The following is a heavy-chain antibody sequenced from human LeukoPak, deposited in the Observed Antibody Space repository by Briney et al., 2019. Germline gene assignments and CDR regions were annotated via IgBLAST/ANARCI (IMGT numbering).Heavy chain of an antibody. CDR2: ILSDGSKE. CDR1: GFTFSSYG. D-gene: IGHD1-26*01. Sequence: GGSLRLSCAASGFTFSSYGMHWVRQAPGKGLEWVAVILSDGSKEFYTDSVKGRFTISRDNSKNTLYLQMNSLRAEDTAVYYCAKDVVGARRSAEYFQHWGQGTLVTVSS. V-gene: IGHV3-30*02. J-gene: IGHJ1*01. CDR3: AKDVVGARRSAEYFQH.